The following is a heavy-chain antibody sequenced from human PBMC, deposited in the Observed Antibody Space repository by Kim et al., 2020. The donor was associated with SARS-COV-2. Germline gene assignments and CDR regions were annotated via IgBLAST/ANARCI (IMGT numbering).Heavy chain of an antibody. CDR1: GGSISSGGYY. D-gene: IGHD2-8*02. J-gene: IGHJ3*02. CDR3: AGAPNGVAFAISFFDS. CDR2: IYYSGST. Sequence: SETLSLTCTVSGGSISSGGYYWSWIRQHPGKGLEWIGYIYYSGSTYYNPARKSRVTLSVDTSNNQSFQKLSSVTAADPAVYYSAGAPNGVAFAISFFDS. V-gene: IGHV4-31*03.